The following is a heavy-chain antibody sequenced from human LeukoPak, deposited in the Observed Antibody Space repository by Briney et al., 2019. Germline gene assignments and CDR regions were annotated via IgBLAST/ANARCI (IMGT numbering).Heavy chain of an antibody. Sequence: GGSLRLSCVASGFTFGDYYMSWIRQAPGKGLEWVSYIGTSSTYTNNADSVKGRFTISRDNAKNSLYLQMNSLRDEDTAVYYCATHFAYWGQGTLVTVSS. D-gene: IGHD3-3*02. CDR1: GFTFGDYY. CDR3: ATHFAY. J-gene: IGHJ4*02. CDR2: IGTSSTYT. V-gene: IGHV3-11*06.